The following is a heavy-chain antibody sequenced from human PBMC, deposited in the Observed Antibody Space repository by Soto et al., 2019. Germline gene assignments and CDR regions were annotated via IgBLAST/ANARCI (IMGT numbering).Heavy chain of an antibody. CDR3: AKDPNGDYIGAFDF. V-gene: IGHV3-23*01. CDR2: IIASGTYS. Sequence: GSLRLSCAASGFTFSDYAMTWVRQAPGKGLEWVSGIIASGTYSKYADSVKGRFTISRDNAKNTLYLQMNDLRVEDTAVYFCAKDPNGDYIGAFDFWGQGTMVTVSS. D-gene: IGHD4-17*01. J-gene: IGHJ3*01. CDR1: GFTFSDYA.